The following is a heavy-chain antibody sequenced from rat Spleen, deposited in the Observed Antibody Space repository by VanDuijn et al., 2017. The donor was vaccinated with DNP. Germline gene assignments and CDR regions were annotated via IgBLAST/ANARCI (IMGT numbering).Heavy chain of an antibody. CDR3: TRWHLYLSYFDY. CDR1: GFSLLTNS. V-gene: IGHV2-1*01. J-gene: IGHJ2*01. CDR2: MWSGGST. D-gene: IGHD1-2*01. Sequence: QVQLKESGPGLVQTSQTLSLTCTVSGFSLLTNSVHWVRQPPGKGLEWVGAMWSGGSTDYNSTLKSRLSISRDTSKSQVFLKMNSLQTEDTAIYFCTRWHLYLSYFDYWGQGVMVTVSS.